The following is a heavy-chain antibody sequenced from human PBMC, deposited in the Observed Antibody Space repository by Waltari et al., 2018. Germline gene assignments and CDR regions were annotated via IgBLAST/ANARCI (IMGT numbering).Heavy chain of an antibody. J-gene: IGHJ4*02. V-gene: IGHV3-23*04. CDR1: GFTFSSSV. CDR2: MGVRVDT. D-gene: IGHD6-19*01. Sequence: EVQLVESGGGLVQPGGSLRLSCEASGFTFSSSVVHWVRQAPGKGLEWVSAMGVRVDTYYADSVKGRFTISRDNSKNTLFLQMNSLRVEDTAIYYCAREGYTSGRCGAFDYWGQGALVTVSS. CDR3: AREGYTSGRCGAFDY.